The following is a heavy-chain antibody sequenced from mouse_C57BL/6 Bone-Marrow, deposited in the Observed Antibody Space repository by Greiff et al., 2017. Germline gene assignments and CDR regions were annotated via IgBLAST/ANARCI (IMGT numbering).Heavy chain of an antibody. V-gene: IGHV1-54*01. CDR3: ARGLYVDY. Sequence: VQLQQSGAELVRPGTSVKVSCKASGYAFTNYLIEWVKQRPGQGLEWIGVINPGSGGTNYNETFKGKATLNADKSSSTAYMQLSSLTSEDSAVYFCARGLYVDYWGQGTTLTVSS. J-gene: IGHJ2*01. CDR2: INPGSGGT. D-gene: IGHD2-13*01. CDR1: GYAFTNYL.